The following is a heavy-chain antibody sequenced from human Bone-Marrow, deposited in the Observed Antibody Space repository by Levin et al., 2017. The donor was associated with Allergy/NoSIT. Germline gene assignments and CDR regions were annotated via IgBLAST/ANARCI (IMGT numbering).Heavy chain of an antibody. D-gene: IGHD3-22*01. J-gene: IGHJ6*02. CDR2: ISSGGNYI. V-gene: IGHV3-21*01. CDR3: ASWAMYHYDRSAFDYFYYAMDV. CDR1: GILFSSYD. Sequence: GESLKISCAASGILFSSYDMNLVRQAPGKGLEWVSSISSGGNYIYYADSVKGRFTISRDNAKNSLFLQMNSLRAEDTAVYYCASWAMYHYDRSAFDYFYYAMDVWGQGTTVTVSS.